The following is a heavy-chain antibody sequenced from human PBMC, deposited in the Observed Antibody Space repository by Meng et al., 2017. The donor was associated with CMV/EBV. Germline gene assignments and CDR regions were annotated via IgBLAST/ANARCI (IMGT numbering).Heavy chain of an antibody. CDR2: SSSSSSEK. D-gene: IGHD1-14*01. CDR3: ARFQTGWDY. V-gene: IGHV3-21*01. J-gene: IGHJ4*02. CDR1: GCTVRSYS. Sequence: RLSCVAFGCTVRSYSRKGVRQAPGKGLEWVATSSSSSSEKYDEDSVKGRFNISRDNAKNSLYRQMNSLRAEDTAVYYCARFQTGWDYWGQGTLVTVSS.